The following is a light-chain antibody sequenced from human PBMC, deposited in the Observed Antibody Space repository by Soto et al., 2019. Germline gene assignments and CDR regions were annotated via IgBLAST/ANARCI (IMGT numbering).Light chain of an antibody. CDR2: GAS. V-gene: IGKV3-15*01. CDR1: DVVGSN. CDR3: QQYNDWPPIT. Sequence: EMVMTQSPATLSESQGERPALSCRASDVVGSNLAWYQQKPGQAPRLLIYGASTRATGIPGRFSGSGFGTEFTLTISGLQPEDFAVYYCQQYNDWPPITFGQGTRLEIK. J-gene: IGKJ5*01.